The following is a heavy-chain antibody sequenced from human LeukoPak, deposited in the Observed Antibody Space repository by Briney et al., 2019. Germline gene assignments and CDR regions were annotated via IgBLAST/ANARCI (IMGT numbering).Heavy chain of an antibody. D-gene: IGHD5-12*01. V-gene: IGHV3-30*04. CDR3: ARVGTSGYDNY. CDR1: GFTFSSYA. Sequence: PGGSLRLSCAASGFTFSSYAMHWVRQAPGKGLEWVAVISYDGSNKYYADSVKGRFTISRDNSKNTLYLQMKSLRAEDTAVYYCARVGTSGYDNYWGQGTLVTVSS. CDR2: ISYDGSNK. J-gene: IGHJ4*02.